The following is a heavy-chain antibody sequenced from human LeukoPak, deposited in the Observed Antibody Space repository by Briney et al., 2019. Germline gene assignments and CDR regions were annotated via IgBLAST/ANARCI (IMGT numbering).Heavy chain of an antibody. CDR2: VSGSGTTT. CDR3: AKGYDILSAYLDY. J-gene: IGHJ4*02. V-gene: IGHV3-23*01. D-gene: IGHD3-9*01. CDR1: GFTVSSNY. Sequence: PGGSLRLSCAASGFTVSSNYMSWVRQAPGKGLEWVSGVSGSGTTTYYSDSVKGRFTISRDNSKNKVYLHMSSLRDEDTALYYCAKGYDILSAYLDYWGQGTLVTVSS.